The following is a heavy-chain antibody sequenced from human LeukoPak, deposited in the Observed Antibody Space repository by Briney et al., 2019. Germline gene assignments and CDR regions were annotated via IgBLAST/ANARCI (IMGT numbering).Heavy chain of an antibody. V-gene: IGHV4-30-2*01. CDR1: GGSISSGGYS. CDR3: ARDLTGSSWNQVGWAFDI. CDR2: IYHSGST. J-gene: IGHJ3*02. Sequence: SETLSLTCAVSGGSISSGGYSWSWIRQPPGKGLEWIGYIYHSGSTYYNPSLKSRVTISVDRSKNQFSLKLSSVTAADTAVYYCARDLTGSSWNQVGWAFDIWGQGTMVTVSS. D-gene: IGHD6-13*01.